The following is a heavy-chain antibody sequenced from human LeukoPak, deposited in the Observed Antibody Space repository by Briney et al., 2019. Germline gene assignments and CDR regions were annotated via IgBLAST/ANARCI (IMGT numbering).Heavy chain of an antibody. CDR1: GYSFTNYW. J-gene: IGHJ3*02. Sequence: GESLQISCKGAGYSFTNYWIGWVRQMPGKGREWMGIIYPGDSDIRYSPSFQGQVTISADKSIITAYLQCSSLKASDTAMYYCARGRGRQATDAFDIWGQGTMATVSS. V-gene: IGHV5-51*01. CDR2: IYPGDSDI. D-gene: IGHD3-16*01. CDR3: ARGRGRQATDAFDI.